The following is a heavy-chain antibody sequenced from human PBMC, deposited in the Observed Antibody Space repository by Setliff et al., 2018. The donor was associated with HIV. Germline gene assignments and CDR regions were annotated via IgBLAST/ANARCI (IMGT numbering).Heavy chain of an antibody. CDR1: GYTFTAYY. V-gene: IGHV1-2*06. CDR2: IEPSSGGT. J-gene: IGHJ4*02. D-gene: IGHD3-3*01. CDR3: AADNYNCNSFDS. Sequence: ASVKVSCKASGYTFTAYYIHWVRQAPGHGLQLMGRIEPSSGGTNYIQKFQGRVTITRDTSIYTVYMELTGLTSDDTAVYYCAADNYNCNSFDSWGQGSLVTVSS.